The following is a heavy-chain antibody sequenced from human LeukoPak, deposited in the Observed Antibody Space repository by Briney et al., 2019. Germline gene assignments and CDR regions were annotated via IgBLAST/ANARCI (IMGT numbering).Heavy chain of an antibody. V-gene: IGHV3-21*01. CDR2: ISSSSSYI. J-gene: IGHJ3*02. CDR3: ARIRTRYMPFDYGDYGDAFDI. CDR1: GFTFSSYS. D-gene: IGHD4-17*01. Sequence: PGGSLRLSCAASGFTFSSYSMNWVRQAPGKGLEWVSSISSSSSYIYYADSVKGRFTISRDNSKNTLYLQMNRLRAEDTAVYYCARIRTRYMPFDYGDYGDAFDIWGQGTMVTVSS.